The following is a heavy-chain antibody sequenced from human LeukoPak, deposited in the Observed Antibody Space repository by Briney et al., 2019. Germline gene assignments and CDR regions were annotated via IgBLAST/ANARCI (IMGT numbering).Heavy chain of an antibody. CDR1: GGSISSSSYY. V-gene: IGHV4-39*01. Sequence: SETLSLTCTVSGGSISSSSYYWGWIRQPPGKGLEWIGSIYYSGSTYYNPSLKSRVTISVDTSKNQFPLKLRSVTAADTAVYYCARPPGSIYYYDSSGDDAFDIWGQGTMVTVSS. CDR2: IYYSGST. CDR3: ARPPGSIYYYDSSGDDAFDI. D-gene: IGHD3-22*01. J-gene: IGHJ3*02.